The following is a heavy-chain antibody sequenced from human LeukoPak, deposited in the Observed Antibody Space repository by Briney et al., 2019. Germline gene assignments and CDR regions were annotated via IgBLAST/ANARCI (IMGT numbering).Heavy chain of an antibody. CDR3: ATSLSGWGAVHDY. Sequence: PGGSLRLSCAASGFTFSSSELNWVRQAPGKGLEWVSYINAGGETMYADSVKGRFTISRDNAKNSLFLQMNSLRAEDTAVYHCATSLSGWGAVHDYWDQGTLVTLSS. D-gene: IGHD6-19*01. CDR1: GFTFSSSE. CDR2: INAGGETM. V-gene: IGHV3-48*03. J-gene: IGHJ4*02.